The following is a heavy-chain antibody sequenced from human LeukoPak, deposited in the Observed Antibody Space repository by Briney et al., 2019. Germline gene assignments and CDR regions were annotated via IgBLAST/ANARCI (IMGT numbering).Heavy chain of an antibody. V-gene: IGHV4-4*02. Sequence: SSETLSLTCAASGGSISSSHWWSWVRQPPGKGLEWIGEIYHSGRTNYNPSLKSRVTISVDESQNQFSLQLSSVTAADTAVYYCARVGVGSYNFDYWGQGTLVTVSS. CDR3: ARVGVGSYNFDY. CDR2: IYHSGRT. D-gene: IGHD3-3*01. J-gene: IGHJ4*02. CDR1: GGSISSSHW.